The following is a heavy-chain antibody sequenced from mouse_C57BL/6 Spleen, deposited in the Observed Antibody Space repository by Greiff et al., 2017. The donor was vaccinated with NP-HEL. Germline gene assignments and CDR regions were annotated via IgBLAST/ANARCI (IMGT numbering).Heavy chain of an antibody. V-gene: IGHV1-82*01. CDR1: GYAFSSSW. D-gene: IGHD1-1*01. J-gene: IGHJ1*03. CDR2: IYPGDGDT. Sequence: VQLQQSGPELVKPGASVKISCKASGYAFSSSWMNWVKQRPGKGLEWIGRIYPGDGDTNYNGKFKGKATLTADKSSSTAYMQLSSLTSEDSAVYFCARYITTVVEGYFDVWGTGTTVTVSS. CDR3: ARYITTVVEGYFDV.